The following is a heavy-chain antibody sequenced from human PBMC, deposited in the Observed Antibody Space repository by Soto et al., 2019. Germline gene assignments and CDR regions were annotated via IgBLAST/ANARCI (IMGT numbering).Heavy chain of an antibody. V-gene: IGHV4-61*03. J-gene: IGHJ4*02. CDR3: ARGDHGPRRFYFDT. D-gene: IGHD2-8*01. Sequence: PSETLSLTCTVSGGSVNSGGYYWSWIRQPPGKGLEWIGFTFYNGGTSYNPSLGSRVTISADTSKTLFSLNLNFVTAADTAVYYCARGDHGPRRFYFDTWGQGTLVTVSS. CDR1: GGSVNSGGYY. CDR2: TFYNGGT.